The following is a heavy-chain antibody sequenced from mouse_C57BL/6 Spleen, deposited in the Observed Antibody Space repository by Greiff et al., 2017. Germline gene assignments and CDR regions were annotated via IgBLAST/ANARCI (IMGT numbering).Heavy chain of an antibody. D-gene: IGHD2-5*01. V-gene: IGHV5-6*01. J-gene: IGHJ2*01. CDR1: GFTFSSYG. CDR3: ARHPNIVTTFYFDY. Sequence: EVNVVESGGDLVKPGGSLKLSCAASGFTFSSYGMSWVRQTPDKRLEWVATISSGGSYTYYPDSVKGRFTISRDNAKNTLYLQMSSLKSEDTAMYYCARHPNIVTTFYFDYWGQGTTLTVSS. CDR2: ISSGGSYT.